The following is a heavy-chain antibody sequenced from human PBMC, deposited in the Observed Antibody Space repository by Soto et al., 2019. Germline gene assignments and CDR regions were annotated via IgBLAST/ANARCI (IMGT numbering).Heavy chain of an antibody. D-gene: IGHD6-19*01. CDR2: VYYTGST. CDR1: GGSISGSY. V-gene: IGHV4-59*01. CDR3: ARSVAVPGAHIDY. J-gene: IGHJ4*02. Sequence: SXTCSVSGGSISGSYWSWIRQSPGKGLEWLGYVYYTGSTNYSPSLRSRVSISVDTSKNEFSLRLSSVTAADTAVYFCARSVAVPGAHIDYWGQGTQVTVSS.